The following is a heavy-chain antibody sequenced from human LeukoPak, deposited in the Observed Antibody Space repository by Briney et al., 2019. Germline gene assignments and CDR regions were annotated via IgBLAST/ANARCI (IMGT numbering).Heavy chain of an antibody. D-gene: IGHD1/OR15-1a*01. V-gene: IGHV1-18*01. CDR2: ISGYNGNT. CDR1: GYTFTSYG. CDR3: ARGGEQEGFFDP. J-gene: IGHJ5*02. Sequence: GASVKVSCKASGYTFTSYGISWVRQAPGQGLEWMGWISGYNGNTDYAQKLQGGVTMTTDTSTTTAYMELRSLRSDDTAVYYCARGGEQEGFFDPWGQGTLVTVSS.